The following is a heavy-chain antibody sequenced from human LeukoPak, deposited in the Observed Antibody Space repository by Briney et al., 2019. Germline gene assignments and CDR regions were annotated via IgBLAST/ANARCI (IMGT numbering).Heavy chain of an antibody. V-gene: IGHV4-59*08. J-gene: IGHJ3*02. CDR2: IYYSGST. CDR3: ARFRDDSSGYYYGDAFDI. D-gene: IGHD3-22*01. Sequence: SETLSLTCSVSGGSIRSYYWSWIRQPPGKGLEWIGYIYYSGSTNYNPSLKSRVTISVDTSKNQFSLKLSSVTAADTAVYYCARFRDDSSGYYYGDAFDIWGQGTMVTVSS. CDR1: GGSIRSYY.